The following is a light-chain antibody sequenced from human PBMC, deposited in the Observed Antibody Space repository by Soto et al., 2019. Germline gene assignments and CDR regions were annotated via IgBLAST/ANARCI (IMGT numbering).Light chain of an antibody. CDR2: EVS. J-gene: IGLJ1*01. CDR1: SRNVGTYQA. V-gene: IGLV2-23*02. Sequence: SVLAQPASVSGSPGQSVTISCTGTSRNVGTYQAISWYQQHPGKAPKLILFEVSQRPSGVSDRFSGSKSGITASLTISGLQAEDEADYYCCSYASSSTYVFGTGTKVTVL. CDR3: CSYASSSTYV.